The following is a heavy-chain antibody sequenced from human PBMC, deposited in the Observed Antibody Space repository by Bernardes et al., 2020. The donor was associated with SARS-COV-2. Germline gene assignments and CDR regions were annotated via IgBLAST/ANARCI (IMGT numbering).Heavy chain of an antibody. Sequence: SETLSLTCAVHGGSLRGHSRNWIRQTPGKGLEWIGEINYSGSTNYNPSLKSRVTISVDTSKNQFSPKLNSVTAADTAVYYCTRAVWDIWYFDLWGRGTLVTVSS. CDR2: INYSGST. J-gene: IGHJ2*01. CDR3: TRAVWDIWYFDL. CDR1: GGSLRGHS. V-gene: IGHV4-34*01. D-gene: IGHD1-26*01.